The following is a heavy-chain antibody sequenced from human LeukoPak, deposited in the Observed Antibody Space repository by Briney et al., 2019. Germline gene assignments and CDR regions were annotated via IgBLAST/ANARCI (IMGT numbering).Heavy chain of an antibody. CDR2: IYTGGST. CDR1: GFTVNSNY. J-gene: IGHJ6*02. V-gene: IGHV3-66*02. Sequence: GGSLRLSCAASGFTVNSNYMSWVRQAPGKGLEWVSLIYTGGSTYYADSVRGRFTISRDNSKNTLYLQMDSLRPEDTAIYYCARGGYYYAMDVWGQGTTVTVSS. CDR3: ARGGYYYAMDV. D-gene: IGHD3-16*01.